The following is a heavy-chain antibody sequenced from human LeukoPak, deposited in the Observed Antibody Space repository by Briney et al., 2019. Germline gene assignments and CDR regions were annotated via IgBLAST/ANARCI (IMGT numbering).Heavy chain of an antibody. CDR3: VGEIGPRSFHY. V-gene: IGHV3-30-3*01. CDR2: ISYDGSSK. CDR1: GFTFSSYA. Sequence: PGRSLRLSCAASGFTFSSYAMHWARQAPGKGLEWVAVISYDGSSKYYADSVKGRFTISRDNSINALYLQMNSLRLDDTAVYYCVGEIGPRSFHYWGQGTLVTVSS. J-gene: IGHJ4*02. D-gene: IGHD3-16*01.